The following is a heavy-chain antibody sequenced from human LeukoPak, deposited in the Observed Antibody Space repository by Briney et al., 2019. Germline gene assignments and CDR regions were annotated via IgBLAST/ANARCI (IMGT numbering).Heavy chain of an antibody. Sequence: ASVKVSCKASGYTFTSYGISWVRQAPGQGLEWMGWISAYNGNTNYAQKLQGRVTMTTDTSTSTAYMELRSLRSDDTAVYYCAREELGYCSSTSCPPYYYYGVDVWGQGTTVTVSS. CDR3: AREELGYCSSTSCPPYYYYGVDV. CDR1: GYTFTSYG. J-gene: IGHJ6*02. V-gene: IGHV1-18*01. D-gene: IGHD2-2*01. CDR2: ISAYNGNT.